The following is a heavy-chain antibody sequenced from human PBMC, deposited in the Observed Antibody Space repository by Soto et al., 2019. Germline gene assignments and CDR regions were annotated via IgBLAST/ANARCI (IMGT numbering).Heavy chain of an antibody. CDR2: IIPIFGTA. CDR3: ARDGARCISTRCYPHYYYYYGMDV. V-gene: IGHV1-69*14. J-gene: IGHJ6*02. Sequence: QVQLVQSGAEVKKPGSSVEVSCKASGGTFSSYAISWVRQVPGQGLEWMGGIIPIFGTANYEQKFQARVTSTAAKSTSTAYIELSRLRSEDTAVYYCARDGARCISTRCYPHYYYYYGMDVWGRGTTVAVSS. D-gene: IGHD2-2*01. CDR1: GGTFSSYA.